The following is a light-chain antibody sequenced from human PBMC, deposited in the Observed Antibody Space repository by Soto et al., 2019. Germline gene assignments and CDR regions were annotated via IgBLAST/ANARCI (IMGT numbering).Light chain of an antibody. Sequence: QSALTQPASVSGSPGQSITISCNGTSSDVGGYNYVSWYQQHPGKAPKLMIYDVSNRPSGVSNRFSGSKSGNTDSLTISGLQAEDESDYYCSSFTGSSTYVFGTGTQLTVL. J-gene: IGLJ7*01. CDR1: SSDVGGYNY. CDR2: DVS. V-gene: IGLV2-14*01. CDR3: SSFTGSSTYV.